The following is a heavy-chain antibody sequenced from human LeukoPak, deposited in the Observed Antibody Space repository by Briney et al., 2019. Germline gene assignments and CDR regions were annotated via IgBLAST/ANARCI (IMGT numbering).Heavy chain of an antibody. CDR3: ARVLGSYYYAMDV. Sequence: PGGSLRLSCAAASGFTVSSNYMSWVRQAPGKGLEWVSVIYGGGSTSYADSVKGRFTFSRDTSKNTLYLQMNSLRPEDTAVYYCARVLGSYYYAMDVWGQGTTVTVSS. J-gene: IGHJ6*02. V-gene: IGHV3-66*02. CDR1: GFTVSSNY. CDR2: IYGGGST. D-gene: IGHD7-27*01.